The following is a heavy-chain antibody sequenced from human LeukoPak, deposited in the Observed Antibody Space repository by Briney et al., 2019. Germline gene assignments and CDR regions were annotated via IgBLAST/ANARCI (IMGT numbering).Heavy chain of an antibody. D-gene: IGHD5-18*01. J-gene: IGHJ4*02. Sequence: PSETLSLTCTLSGGSISSRSNYWGWIRQPPGKGLEWIGSIYYSGSTYYNPSLQSRVTISVDTSKNQFSLKLNSVTAADTAVYYCATTLPTSQLWLRFFDYWGQGTLVTVSS. CDR1: GGSISSRSNY. V-gene: IGHV4-39*01. CDR3: ATTLPTSQLWLRFFDY. CDR2: IYYSGST.